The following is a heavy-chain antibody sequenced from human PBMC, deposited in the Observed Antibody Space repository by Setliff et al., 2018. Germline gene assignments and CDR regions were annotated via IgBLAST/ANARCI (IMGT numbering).Heavy chain of an antibody. CDR2: IYHSGSS. Sequence: SETLSLTCTVSGGSISSMSYYWGWIRQPPGKGLEWIGSIYHSGSSYYNSSLRSRVTVSVDTSTNQFSLKVFSVTAADTAVYYCRFWSSYYKNDYWAQGTLVTVSS. J-gene: IGHJ4*02. CDR1: GGSISSMSYY. V-gene: IGHV4-39*07. CDR3: RFWSSYYKNDY. D-gene: IGHD3-3*01.